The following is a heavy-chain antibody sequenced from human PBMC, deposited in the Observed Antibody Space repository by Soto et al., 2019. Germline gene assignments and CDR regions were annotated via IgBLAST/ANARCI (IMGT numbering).Heavy chain of an antibody. CDR3: AREAEVIRAADYYYYCMDV. CDR1: GYTLTELS. CDR2: FDPEDGET. J-gene: IGHJ6*03. Sequence: ASVKVSCKVSGYTLTELSMHWVRQAPGKGLEWMGGFDPEDGETIYAQKFQGRVTMTEDTSTDTAYMELSSLRSEDTAVYYCAREAEVIRAADYYYYCMDVWGKGTTVTVSS. V-gene: IGHV1-24*01. D-gene: IGHD2-21*01.